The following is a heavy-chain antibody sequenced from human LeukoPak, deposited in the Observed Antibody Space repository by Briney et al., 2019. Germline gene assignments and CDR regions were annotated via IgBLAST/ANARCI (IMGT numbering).Heavy chain of an antibody. V-gene: IGHV4-31*03. J-gene: IGHJ5*02. CDR2: IYYSGGT. Sequence: SETLSLTCTVSGDSISSGGYYWNWIRQHPVKGLEWIGYIYYSGGTYYNSSFKSRVTISVDTSKNQFSLRLSSVTAADTAVYYCARGAYSSSLQFDPWGQGTLVTVSS. D-gene: IGHD6-6*01. CDR3: ARGAYSSSLQFDP. CDR1: GDSISSGGYY.